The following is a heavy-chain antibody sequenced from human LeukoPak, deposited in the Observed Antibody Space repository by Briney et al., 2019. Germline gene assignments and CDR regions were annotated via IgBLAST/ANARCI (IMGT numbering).Heavy chain of an antibody. CDR3: ARRSTVIAGYYYMDV. Sequence: GGSLRLSCAASGFTFSSYCMNWVRQAPGKGLEWVSFISTSSSYIHYADSVKGRFTISRDNARNSLYLQMNSLRVEETAVYYCARRSTVIAGYYYMDVWGKGTSVTVSS. D-gene: IGHD4-11*01. V-gene: IGHV3-21*01. J-gene: IGHJ6*03. CDR1: GFTFSSYC. CDR2: ISTSSSYI.